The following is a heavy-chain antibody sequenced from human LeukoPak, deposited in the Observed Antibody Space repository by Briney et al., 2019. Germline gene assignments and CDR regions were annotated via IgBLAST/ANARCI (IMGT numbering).Heavy chain of an antibody. Sequence: SETLSLTCAVYGGSFSGYYWSWIRQPPGKGLEWIGEINHSGSTNYNPSLKSRVTISVDTSKNQFSLKLSSVTAADTAVYYCARGVEYSRSGDYYYYYYMDVWGKGTTVTVSS. J-gene: IGHJ6*03. CDR2: INHSGST. D-gene: IGHD6-6*01. V-gene: IGHV4-34*01. CDR3: ARGVEYSRSGDYYYYYYMDV. CDR1: GGSFSGYY.